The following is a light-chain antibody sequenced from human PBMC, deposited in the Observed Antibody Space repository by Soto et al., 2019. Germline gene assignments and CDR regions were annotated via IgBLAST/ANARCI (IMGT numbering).Light chain of an antibody. CDR2: AAY. J-gene: IGKJ1*01. V-gene: IGKV1-27*01. CDR3: QTCRYAHAK. CDR1: HDIIKF. Sequence: DIQMTQSPSSLTAFIGDRVSISCLASHDIIKFLAWYQQKPGKIPKGLLHAAYTLRTGVPSRFSGSGSGTNFTLTIPDLQPEDLANYYCQTCRYAHAKFGQGTQVAIK.